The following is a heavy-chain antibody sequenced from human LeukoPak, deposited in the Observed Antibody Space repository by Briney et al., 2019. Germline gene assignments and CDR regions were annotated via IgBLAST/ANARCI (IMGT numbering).Heavy chain of an antibody. V-gene: IGHV1-18*01. D-gene: IGHD3-22*01. CDR2: ISAYNGNT. CDR3: ARGHRTAAYDSSGSDY. CDR1: GYTFTSYG. Sequence: ASVKVSCKASGYTFTSYGISWVRQAPGQGLEWMGWISAYNGNTKYAQKFQGRVTTTTDTSTSTAYMELRSLRSDDTAVYYCARGHRTAAYDSSGSDYWGQGTLVTVSS. J-gene: IGHJ4*02.